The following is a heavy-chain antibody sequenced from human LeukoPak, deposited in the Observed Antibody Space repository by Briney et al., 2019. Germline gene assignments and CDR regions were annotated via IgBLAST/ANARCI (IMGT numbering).Heavy chain of an antibody. CDR2: INPNSGGT. V-gene: IGHV1-2*02. CDR3: ARGPRTTYYYDSSGYNYYYMDV. J-gene: IGHJ6*03. D-gene: IGHD3-22*01. CDR1: GYTFTGYY. Sequence: VSVKVSCEASGYTFTGYYMHWVRQAPGQGLEWMGWINPNSGGTNYAQKFQGRVTMTRDTSISTAYMELSRLRSDDTAVYYCARGPRTTYYYDSSGYNYYYMDVWGKGTTVTVSS.